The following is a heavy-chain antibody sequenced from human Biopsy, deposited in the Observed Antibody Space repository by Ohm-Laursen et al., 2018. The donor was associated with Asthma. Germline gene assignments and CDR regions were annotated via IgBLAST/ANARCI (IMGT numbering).Heavy chain of an antibody. CDR3: SREEPTSGWYQGSILR. V-gene: IGHV3-30*03. D-gene: IGHD6-19*01. CDR1: GFTFSSYG. Sequence: SLRLSCSASGFTFSSYGMHWVRQAPGKGLEWVACISYDGSNKYYADSVKGRSTISRDNSKNTLYLQMNSLRAEDTAVYYCSREEPTSGWYQGSILRWGQGTLVTVSS. J-gene: IGHJ4*02. CDR2: ISYDGSNK.